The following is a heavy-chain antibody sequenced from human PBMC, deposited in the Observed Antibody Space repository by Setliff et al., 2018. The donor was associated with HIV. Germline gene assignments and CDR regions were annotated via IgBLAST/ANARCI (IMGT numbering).Heavy chain of an antibody. CDR1: GGSISFGCYY. CDR3: AREECTSWPRVHY. CDR2: MHTSGST. D-gene: IGHD6-13*01. J-gene: IGHJ4*02. V-gene: IGHV4-61*02. Sequence: PSETLSLTCTVSGGSISFGCYYWSWIRQPAGKGLEWIGRMHTSGSTSYSPSLKSRVTISIDTSKNRFSLELTSLIAADTAVYYCAREECTSWPRVHYWGQGALVTVS.